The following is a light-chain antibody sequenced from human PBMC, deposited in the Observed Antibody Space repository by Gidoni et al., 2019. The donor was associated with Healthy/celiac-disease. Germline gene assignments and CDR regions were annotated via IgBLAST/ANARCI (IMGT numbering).Light chain of an antibody. V-gene: IGKV1-NL1*01. CDR3: QQYYSTPFT. Sequence: DIQITQSPSSLSASVGDRVTITCRASQGISNSLAWYQQKPGKAPKLMLYAASRLESGVPSRFSGSGSGTDYTLTISSLQHEDFATYYCQQYYSTPFTFGPGTKVDIK. CDR1: QGISNS. CDR2: AAS. J-gene: IGKJ3*01.